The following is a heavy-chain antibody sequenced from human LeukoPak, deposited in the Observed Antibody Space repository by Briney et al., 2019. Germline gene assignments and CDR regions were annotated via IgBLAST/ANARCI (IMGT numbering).Heavy chain of an antibody. Sequence: GGSLRLSCAAPGFTFSSYWMYWVRQAPGKGLVGVSRINSDGSSTSYADSVKGRFTISRDNAKNTLYLQMNSLRAEDTAVYYCARDPHLHNWNPGAFDPWGQGTLVTVSS. J-gene: IGHJ5*02. CDR1: GFTFSSYW. D-gene: IGHD1-20*01. V-gene: IGHV3-74*01. CDR3: ARDPHLHNWNPGAFDP. CDR2: INSDGSST.